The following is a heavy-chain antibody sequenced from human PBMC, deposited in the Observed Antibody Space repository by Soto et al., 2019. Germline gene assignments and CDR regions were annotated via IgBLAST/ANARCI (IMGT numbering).Heavy chain of an antibody. D-gene: IGHD3-10*01. CDR2: IIPIFGTA. CDR1: GGTFSSYA. J-gene: IGHJ6*02. Sequence: SVKVSCKASGGTFSSYAISWVRQVPGQGLEWMGGIIPIFGTANYAQKFQGRVTITADESTSTAYMELSSLRSEDTAVYYCARDLNYYGSGPPGDYYGMDVWGQGTTVTAP. CDR3: ARDLNYYGSGPPGDYYGMDV. V-gene: IGHV1-69*13.